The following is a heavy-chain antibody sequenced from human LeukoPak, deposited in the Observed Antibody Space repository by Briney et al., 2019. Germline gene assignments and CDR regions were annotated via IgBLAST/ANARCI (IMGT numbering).Heavy chain of an antibody. J-gene: IGHJ4*02. CDR3: ARYSGSYYGLFDY. CDR1: GGSISSSSYY. D-gene: IGHD1-26*01. V-gene: IGHV4-39*01. Sequence: SETLSLTCTVSGGSISSSSYYWGWIRQPPGKGLEWIGSIYYSGSTYYNPSLKSRVTISVDTSKNQFSLKLSSVTAADTAVYYCARYSGSYYGLFDYWGQGTLVTVSS. CDR2: IYYSGST.